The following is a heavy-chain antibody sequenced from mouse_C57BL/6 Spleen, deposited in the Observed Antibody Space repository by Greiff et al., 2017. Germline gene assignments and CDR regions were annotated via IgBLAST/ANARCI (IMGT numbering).Heavy chain of an antibody. Sequence: VQLQQSGPELVKPGASVKIPCKASGYTFTDYNMDWVKQSHGKSLEWIGDINPNNGGTIYNQKFKGKATLTVDKSSSTAYMELRSLTSEDTAVYYCARSRYYGSSYAWFAYWGQGTLVTVSA. CDR3: ARSRYYGSSYAWFAY. CDR1: GYTFTDYN. V-gene: IGHV1-18*01. J-gene: IGHJ3*01. CDR2: INPNNGGT. D-gene: IGHD1-1*01.